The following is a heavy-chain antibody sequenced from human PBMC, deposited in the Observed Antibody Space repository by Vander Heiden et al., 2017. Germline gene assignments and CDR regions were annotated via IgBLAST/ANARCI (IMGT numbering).Heavy chain of an antibody. V-gene: IGHV2-5*02. J-gene: IGHJ6*02. CDR2: IYWDDDK. Sequence: QITLKESGPTLVKPTETLTLTCTLSVFPITTTGVGVGWIRQPPGKALEWLAVIYWDDDKRYSASLRSRLTITKDTYRNQVVLTVANMDPLDTGSYYCAGTKNAASAYYGMEVWGQGTTVTVSS. CDR3: AGTKNAASAYYGMEV. CDR1: VFPITTTGVG. D-gene: IGHD6-13*01.